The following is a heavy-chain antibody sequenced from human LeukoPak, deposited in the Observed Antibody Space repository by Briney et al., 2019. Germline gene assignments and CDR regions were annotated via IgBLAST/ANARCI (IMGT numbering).Heavy chain of an antibody. J-gene: IGHJ4*02. CDR3: AKLKQWQPQRYFFEY. V-gene: IGHV3-23*01. Sequence: GGSLRLSCAASGFTFSSYAMSWVRQAPPKGVEGVSGFSGTSGASNADAVTGRVTISRDNSKNTLYLRLNRLRAEDTAVYYCAKLKQWQPQRYFFEYWGQGALVSVAS. D-gene: IGHD6-19*01. CDR1: GFTFSSYA. CDR2: FSGTSGA.